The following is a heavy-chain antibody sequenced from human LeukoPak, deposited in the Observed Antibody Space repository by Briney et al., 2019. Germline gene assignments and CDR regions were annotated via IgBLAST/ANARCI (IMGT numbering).Heavy chain of an antibody. CDR3: ARDRRTRSGWNYWYFDL. CDR2: IYHSGST. V-gene: IGHV4-4*02. J-gene: IGHJ2*01. Sequence: PSETLSLTCAVSGGSISSSNWWSWVRQPPGKGLEWIGEIYHSGSTNYNPSLKSRVTISVDKSKNQFSLKLSSVTAADTAVYYCARDRRTRSGWNYWYFDLWGRGTLVTVSS. CDR1: GGSISSSNW. D-gene: IGHD6-19*01.